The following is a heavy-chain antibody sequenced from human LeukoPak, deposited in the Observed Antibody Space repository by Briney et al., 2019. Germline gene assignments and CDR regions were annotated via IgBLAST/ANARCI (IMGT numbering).Heavy chain of an antibody. CDR3: ARDQYCSGSIRNVQEY. CDR1: GFTFIGYH. V-gene: IGHV1-2*02. Sequence: ASVKVSCKTSGFTFIGYHIYWVRQAPGQRLDWMGWINPHSGATDYAQKFQGRVTMTRDTTISTVFMELSGLRSDDTAVYYCARDQYCSGSIRNVQEYWGQGTLVTVSS. J-gene: IGHJ4*02. D-gene: IGHD2-15*01. CDR2: INPHSGAT.